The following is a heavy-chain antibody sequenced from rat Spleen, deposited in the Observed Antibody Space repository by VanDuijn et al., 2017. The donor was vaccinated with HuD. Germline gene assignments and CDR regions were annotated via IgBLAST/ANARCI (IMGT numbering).Heavy chain of an antibody. CDR2: ISNIGDT. CDR3: ARAGYLRDWYFDF. J-gene: IGHJ1*01. D-gene: IGHD2-2*01. Sequence: EVQLAESGGGLVQPGRSLKLSCVASGITFNNYWMTWIRQAPGKGLEWVASISNIGDTYYSDSVKGRFSISRDNAKSTLYLQMNSLRSEDTATYYCARAGYLRDWYFDFWGPGAMVTVSS. V-gene: IGHV5-31*01. CDR1: GITFNNYW.